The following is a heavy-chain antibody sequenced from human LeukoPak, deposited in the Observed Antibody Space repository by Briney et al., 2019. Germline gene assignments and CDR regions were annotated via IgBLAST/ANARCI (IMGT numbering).Heavy chain of an antibody. CDR3: ARGPGPYGGNGEFDY. D-gene: IGHD4-23*01. J-gene: IGHJ4*02. Sequence: GASVKVSCMASGYTFTGYYMHWVRQAPGQGLEWMGRINPNSGGTNYAQKFQGRVTMTRDTSISTAYMELSRLRSDDTAVYYSARGPGPYGGNGEFDYWGQGTLVTVSS. CDR1: GYTFTGYY. CDR2: INPNSGGT. V-gene: IGHV1-2*06.